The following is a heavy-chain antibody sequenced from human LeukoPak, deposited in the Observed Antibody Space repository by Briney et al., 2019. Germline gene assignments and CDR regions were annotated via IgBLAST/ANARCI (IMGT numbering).Heavy chain of an antibody. CDR2: INPNSGGT. V-gene: IGHV1-2*02. CDR1: GYTFTGYY. J-gene: IGHJ6*03. Sequence: ASVKVSCKASGYTFTGYYMHWVRQAPGQGLEWMGWINPNSGGTNYAQKLQGRVTMTRDTSISTAYMELSRLRSDDTAVYYCAKRSIAARPNYYYYMDVWGKGTTVTVSS. D-gene: IGHD6-6*01. CDR3: AKRSIAARPNYYYYMDV.